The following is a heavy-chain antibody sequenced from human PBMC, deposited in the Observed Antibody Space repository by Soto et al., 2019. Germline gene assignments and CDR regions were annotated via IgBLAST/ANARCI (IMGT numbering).Heavy chain of an antibody. CDR2: MNPNSGNT. Sequence: ASVKVSCKASGYTFTSYDINWVRQATGQGLEWMGWMNPNSGNTGYAQKFQGRVTMTRNTSISTAYMELSSLRSEDTAVYYCARGGGVRYCSGGSCYSNAFDIWGQGTMVTVSS. V-gene: IGHV1-8*01. D-gene: IGHD2-15*01. CDR1: GYTFTSYD. J-gene: IGHJ3*02. CDR3: ARGGGVRYCSGGSCYSNAFDI.